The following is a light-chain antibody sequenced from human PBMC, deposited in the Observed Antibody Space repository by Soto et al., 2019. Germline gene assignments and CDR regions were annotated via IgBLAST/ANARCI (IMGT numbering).Light chain of an antibody. CDR2: GAS. V-gene: IGKV3-20*01. CDR3: QQYHNSPLT. Sequence: EIVLTQSPGTLSLSPGERATLSCRASQSVSSNYLAWYQQKPGQAPRVLIYGASSRTTGIPDRFSGSGSGTDFTLTISRLEPEDFAVYYCQQYHNSPLTFGQGTTVDIK. J-gene: IGKJ1*01. CDR1: QSVSSNY.